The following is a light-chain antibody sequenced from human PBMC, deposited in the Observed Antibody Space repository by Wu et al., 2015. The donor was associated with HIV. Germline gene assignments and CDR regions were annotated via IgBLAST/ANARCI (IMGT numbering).Light chain of an antibody. J-gene: IGKJ5*01. V-gene: IGKV3-15*01. CDR3: QQYNNWPPIT. CDR2: GAS. Sequence: EIVLTQSPGTLSLSPGERATFSCRASQSVSSSYLAWYQQKPGQAPRLLIYGASTRATGIPARFSGSGSGTEFTLTISGLQSEDFAVYYCQQYNNWPPITFGQGTRLETK. CDR1: QSVSSSY.